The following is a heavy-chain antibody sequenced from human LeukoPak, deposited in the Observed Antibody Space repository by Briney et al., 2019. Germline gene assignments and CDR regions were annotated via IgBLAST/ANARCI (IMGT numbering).Heavy chain of an antibody. V-gene: IGHV4-31*03. D-gene: IGHD2-2*01. CDR1: GGSISSGGYY. CDR3: ARKSSPYIVVLPAPPMVDY. CDR2: IYYSGST. Sequence: KSSETLSLTCTVSGGSISSGGYYWSWIRQHPGKGLEWIGYIYYSGSTYYNPSLKSRVTISVDTSKNQFSLKLSSVTAADTAVYYWARKSSPYIVVLPAPPMVDYWAKEPLAPVSS. J-gene: IGHJ4*01.